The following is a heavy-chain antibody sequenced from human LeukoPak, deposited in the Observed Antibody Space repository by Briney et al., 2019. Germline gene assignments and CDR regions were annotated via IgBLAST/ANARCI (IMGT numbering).Heavy chain of an antibody. CDR1: GGSFSGYY. CDR2: INHSGST. Sequence: KPSETLSLTCAVYGGSFSGYYWSWIRQPPGKGLEWIGEINHSGSTNYNPSLKSRVTISVDTSKNQFSLKLSSVTAADTAVYYCARRYSSGYDYWGQGTLVTVSS. D-gene: IGHD3-22*01. J-gene: IGHJ4*02. V-gene: IGHV4-34*01. CDR3: ARRYSSGYDY.